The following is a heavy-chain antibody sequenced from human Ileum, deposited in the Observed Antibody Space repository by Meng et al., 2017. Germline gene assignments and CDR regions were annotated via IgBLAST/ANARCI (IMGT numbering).Heavy chain of an antibody. CDR3: AREKQQLGFDS. D-gene: IGHD1-1*01. J-gene: IGHJ4*02. Sequence: QVQLQESGPGLVKPSETLSLPCTVSGGSISGYFWSWIRQPAGKGLEWIGRLYTSGITNYNPSLKSRVTMSVDTSKSQFSLNLTSVTAADTAIYYCAREKQQLGFDSWGQGTLVTVSS. V-gene: IGHV4-4*07. CDR1: GGSISGYF. CDR2: LYTSGIT.